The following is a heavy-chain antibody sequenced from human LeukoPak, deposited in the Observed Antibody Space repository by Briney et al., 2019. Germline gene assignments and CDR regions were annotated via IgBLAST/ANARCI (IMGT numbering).Heavy chain of an antibody. J-gene: IGHJ6*03. CDR2: ISGSGGST. CDR3: AADSGSYSVYYYYMDV. Sequence: GGSLRLSCAASGFTFSSYAMSWVRQAPGKGLEWVSAISGSGGSTYYADSVKGRFTISRDNSKNTLYLQMNSLRAEDTAVYYCAADSGSYSVYYYYMDVWGKGTTVTVSS. D-gene: IGHD1-26*01. CDR1: GFTFSSYA. V-gene: IGHV3-23*01.